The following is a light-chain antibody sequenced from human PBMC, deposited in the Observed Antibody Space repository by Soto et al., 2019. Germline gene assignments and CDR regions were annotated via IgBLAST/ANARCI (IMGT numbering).Light chain of an antibody. CDR1: QSVSNNY. Sequence: EIVLTQSPGTLSLSPGERATLSCRASQSVSNNYLAWYQQKPGQAPRLLIYVASNRATGIPDRFSGSGSGTDFTLTISRLEPEDFAVYYCQHYGSSGTFGQGTKVYIK. CDR3: QHYGSSGT. CDR2: VAS. J-gene: IGKJ1*01. V-gene: IGKV3-20*01.